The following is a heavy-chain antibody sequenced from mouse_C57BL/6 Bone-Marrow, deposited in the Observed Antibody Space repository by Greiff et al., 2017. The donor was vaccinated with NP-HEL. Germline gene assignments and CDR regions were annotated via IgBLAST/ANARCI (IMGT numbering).Heavy chain of an antibody. CDR2: ISDGGSYT. Sequence: EVKLMESGGGLVKPGGSLKLSCAASGFTFSSYAMSWVRQTPEKRLEWVATISDGGSYTYYPDNVKGRFTISRDNAKNNLYLQMSHLKSEDTAMYYCARVGARDYFDYWGQGTTLTVSS. J-gene: IGHJ2*01. CDR3: ARVGARDYFDY. V-gene: IGHV5-4*03. CDR1: GFTFSSYA.